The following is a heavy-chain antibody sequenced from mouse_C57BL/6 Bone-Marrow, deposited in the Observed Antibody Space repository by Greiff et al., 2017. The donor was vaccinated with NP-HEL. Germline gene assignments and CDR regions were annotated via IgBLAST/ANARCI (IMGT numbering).Heavy chain of an antibody. D-gene: IGHD2-2*01. CDR3: AIRRRFYGYQGHYAMDY. Sequence: QVQLKESGAELAKPGASVKLSCKASGYTFTSYWMHWVKQRPGQGLEWIGYINPSSGYTKYNQKFKDKATLTADKSSSTAYMQLSSLTYEDSAVYYCAIRRRFYGYQGHYAMDYWGQGTSVTVSS. V-gene: IGHV1-7*01. J-gene: IGHJ4*01. CDR1: GYTFTSYW. CDR2: INPSSGYT.